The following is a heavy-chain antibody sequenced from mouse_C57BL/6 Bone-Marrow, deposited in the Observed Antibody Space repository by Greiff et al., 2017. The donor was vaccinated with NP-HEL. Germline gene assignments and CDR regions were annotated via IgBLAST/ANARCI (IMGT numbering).Heavy chain of an antibody. D-gene: IGHD1-1*01. Sequence: EVKLVESGGGLVQPGGSLSLSCAASGFTFTDYYMSWVRQPPGKALEWLGFIRNKANGYTTEYSASVKGRFTISRDNSQSILYLQMNALRAEDSATYYCARYGDWGSSSYYYAMDYWGQGTSVTVSS. J-gene: IGHJ4*01. CDR1: GFTFTDYY. V-gene: IGHV7-3*01. CDR2: IRNKANGYTT. CDR3: ARYGDWGSSSYYYAMDY.